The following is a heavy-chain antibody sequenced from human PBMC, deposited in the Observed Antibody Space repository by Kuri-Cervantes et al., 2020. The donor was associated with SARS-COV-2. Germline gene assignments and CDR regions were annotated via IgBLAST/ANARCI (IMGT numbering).Heavy chain of an antibody. D-gene: IGHD4-23*01. Sequence: SVKVSCKASGYTFSDHYMYWVRQAPGQGLEWMGGIIPIFGTANYAQKFQGRVTITADESTSTAYMELSSLRSEDTAVYYCARGGGRLRWSRAYYYYMDVWGKGTTVTVSS. CDR2: IIPIFGTA. CDR3: ARGGGRLRWSRAYYYYMDV. J-gene: IGHJ6*03. V-gene: IGHV1-69*13. CDR1: GYTFSDHY.